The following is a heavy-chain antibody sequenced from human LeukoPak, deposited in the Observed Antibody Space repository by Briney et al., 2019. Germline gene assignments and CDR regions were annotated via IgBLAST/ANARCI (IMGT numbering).Heavy chain of an antibody. CDR3: ATGRSSSFDY. V-gene: IGHV4-34*01. Sequence: SSETLSLTCAVYGGSFSGYYWSWIRQPPGKGLEWIGEINHSGSTNYNPSLKSRVTISVDTSKNQFSLKLTSVTAADTAVYYCATGRSSSFDYWGQGTLVTVSS. J-gene: IGHJ4*02. CDR1: GGSFSGYY. D-gene: IGHD6-13*01. CDR2: INHSGST.